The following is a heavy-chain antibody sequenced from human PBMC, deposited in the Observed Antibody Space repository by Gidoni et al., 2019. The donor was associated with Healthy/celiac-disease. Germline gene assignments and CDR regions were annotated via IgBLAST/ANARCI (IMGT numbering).Heavy chain of an antibody. D-gene: IGHD2-21*02. CDR3: ARTAYCGGDCYLDAFDI. V-gene: IGHV3-7*04. J-gene: IGHJ3*02. CDR2: IKQDGSGK. CDR1: GFTFSSYW. Sequence: EVQLVESGGGLVQPGGSLRLSCAASGFTFSSYWMSWVGQAPGKGLEWVANIKQDGSGKYYVDSVKGRFTISRDNAKNSLYLQMNSLRAEDTAVYYCARTAYCGGDCYLDAFDIWGQGTMVTVSS.